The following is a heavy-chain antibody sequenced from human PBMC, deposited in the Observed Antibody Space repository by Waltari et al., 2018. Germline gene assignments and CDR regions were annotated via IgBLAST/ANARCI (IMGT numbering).Heavy chain of an antibody. CDR2: ISSNGNTK. CDR1: GFTFKTYS. V-gene: IGHV3-30*16. J-gene: IGHJ6*03. CDR3: ARVWRDFFYYSMDV. Sequence: QEQLVESGGGVVPPGQSLTLSCAASGFTFKTYSLHWVRQAPGRGLRWVAVISSNGNTKYYADAVKGRFTISRDNSRNILHLQMNSLRPEDTAVYFCARVWRDFFYYSMDVWGQGTTVTVSS.